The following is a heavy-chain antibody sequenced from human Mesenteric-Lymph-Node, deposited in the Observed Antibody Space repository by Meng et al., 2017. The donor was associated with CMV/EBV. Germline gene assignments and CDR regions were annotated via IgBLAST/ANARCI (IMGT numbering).Heavy chain of an antibody. CDR2: INHSGST. CDR3: ARGSSYDILTGYFDY. D-gene: IGHD3-9*01. CDR1: GGSFSGYY. V-gene: IGHV4-34*01. Sequence: VLLHQCGAGLLKPSEPRSCTCAVYGGSFSGYYWNWIRQSPGKGLEWIGEINHSGSTTYNPSFTSRIIISVDTSTNQISLNMSSVTAADTAVYYCARGSSYDILTGYFDYWGQGALVTVSS. J-gene: IGHJ4*02.